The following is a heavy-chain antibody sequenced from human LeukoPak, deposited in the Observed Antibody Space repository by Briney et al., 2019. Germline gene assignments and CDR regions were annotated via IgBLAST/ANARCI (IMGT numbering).Heavy chain of an antibody. CDR1: GYTFTSYG. CDR3: TAYVLSGYHDPTPLFDN. CDR2: ISAYNGNT. Sequence: ASVKVSCKASGYTFTSYGISWVRHAPGQGLEWMGWISAYNGNTNYAQKLQGRVTMTEDTSTDTAYMELRSLRSEDTAVYFCTAYVLSGYHDPTPLFDNWGQGTLVTVSS. V-gene: IGHV1-18*01. J-gene: IGHJ4*02. D-gene: IGHD3-9*01.